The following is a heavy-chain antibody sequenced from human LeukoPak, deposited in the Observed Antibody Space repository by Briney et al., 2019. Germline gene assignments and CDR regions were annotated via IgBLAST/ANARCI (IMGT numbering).Heavy chain of an antibody. CDR1: GLTFSNYW. D-gene: IGHD3-16*01. V-gene: IGHV3-7*03. Sequence: PGGSLRLSCAASGLTFSNYWMDWVRQAPGKGLEWVANIKQEGSEKNYVDSVKGRFIISRDNAKNSLYLQMNTLRADDTAVDYCARDGFGTGSNWGQGTLVTVSS. CDR2: IKQEGSEK. CDR3: ARDGFGTGSN. J-gene: IGHJ4*02.